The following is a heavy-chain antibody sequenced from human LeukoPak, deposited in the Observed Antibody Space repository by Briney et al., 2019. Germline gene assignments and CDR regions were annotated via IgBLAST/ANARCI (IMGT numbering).Heavy chain of an antibody. D-gene: IGHD3-22*01. CDR1: GFTFSSYW. V-gene: IGHV3-7*01. CDR3: ARSQYDSSSPDY. J-gene: IGHJ4*02. Sequence: GGSLRLSCAASGFTFSSYWMSWVRQAPGKGLEWVANIRPDGSEKYYVDSVKGRLTISRDNAKNSLYLQMNSLRAEDTAVYYCARSQYDSSSPDYWGQGTLVTVSS. CDR2: IRPDGSEK.